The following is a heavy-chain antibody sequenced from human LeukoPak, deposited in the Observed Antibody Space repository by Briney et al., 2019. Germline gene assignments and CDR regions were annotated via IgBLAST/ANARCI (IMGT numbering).Heavy chain of an antibody. CDR2: IYYSGST. V-gene: IGHV4-39*01. J-gene: IGHJ4*02. CDR1: GGSISSSSYY. D-gene: IGHD6-19*01. Sequence: PSETLSLTCTVSGGSISSSSYYWGWIRQPPGKGLEWIGSIYYSGSTYYNPSLKSRVTISVDTSKNQFSLKLSSVTAADTAVYYCARRSVPWLASFDYWGQGTLVTVSS. CDR3: ARRSVPWLASFDY.